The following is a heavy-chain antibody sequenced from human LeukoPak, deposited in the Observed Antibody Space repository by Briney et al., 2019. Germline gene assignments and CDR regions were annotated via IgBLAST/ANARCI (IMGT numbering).Heavy chain of an antibody. D-gene: IGHD5-18*01. CDR2: INHSGTT. Sequence: SETLSLTCAVYGGSFSDHYWNWIRQPPGKGLEWIGEINHSGTTNYNASLKSRVTISVDTSKNHFSLKLNSKTAADTAVYYCARKASHFSYGLRAIDYWGQGNLVTVSS. CDR1: GGSFSDHY. V-gene: IGHV4-34*01. CDR3: ARKASHFSYGLRAIDY. J-gene: IGHJ4*02.